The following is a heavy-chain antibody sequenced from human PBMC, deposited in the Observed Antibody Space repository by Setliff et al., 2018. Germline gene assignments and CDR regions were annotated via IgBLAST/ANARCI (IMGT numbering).Heavy chain of an antibody. J-gene: IGHJ5*02. D-gene: IGHD5-18*01. V-gene: IGHV1-8*02. CDR2: IVTYNDDT. CDR1: GYPFTSYG. Sequence: ASVKVSCKASGYPFTSYGVNWVRQAPGQGLEWMGRIVTYNDDTYYPRKFQGRVSMTRNTSISTAYMELNSLTSEDTAVYYCARSKVEAAMVKHNWFDPWGQGTLVTVSS. CDR3: ARSKVEAAMVKHNWFDP.